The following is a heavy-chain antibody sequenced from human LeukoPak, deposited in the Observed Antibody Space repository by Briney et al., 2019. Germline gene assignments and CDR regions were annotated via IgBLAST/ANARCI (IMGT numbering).Heavy chain of an antibody. CDR3: ARGQSVGATPVGY. CDR1: GFTVSSNY. J-gene: IGHJ4*02. CDR2: IYSGGST. D-gene: IGHD1-26*01. Sequence: GGSLRLSCAASGFTVSSNYMSWVRQAPGKGLEWVSVIYSGGSTYYADSVKGRFTISRDNSKNTLYLQMNSLRAEDTAVYYCARGQSVGATPVGYWGQGTLVTVSS. V-gene: IGHV3-53*01.